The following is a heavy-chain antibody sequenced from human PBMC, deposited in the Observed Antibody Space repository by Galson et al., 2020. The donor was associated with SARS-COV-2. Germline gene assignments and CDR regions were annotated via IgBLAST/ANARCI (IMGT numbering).Heavy chain of an antibody. V-gene: IGHV3-30*02. CDR2: IRYDGSNK. Sequence: GESLKISCAASGFTFSSYGMHWVRQAPGKGLEWVAFIRYDGSNKYYADSVKGRFTISRDNSKNTLYLQMNSLRAEDTAVYYCAKDITIFGVVMEGHYYYYYGMDVWGQGTTVTVSS. CDR3: AKDITIFGVVMEGHYYYYYGMDV. CDR1: GFTFSSYG. J-gene: IGHJ6*02. D-gene: IGHD3-3*01.